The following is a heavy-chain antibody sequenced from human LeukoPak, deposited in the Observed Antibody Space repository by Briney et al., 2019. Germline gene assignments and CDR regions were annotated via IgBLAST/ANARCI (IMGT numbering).Heavy chain of an antibody. CDR3: ARVYAPYSSNHFDY. CDR2: IHYSGST. D-gene: IGHD6-13*01. J-gene: IGHJ4*02. CDR1: GGSISSYY. Sequence: SETLSLTYTVSGGSISSYYWSWIRQPPGKGLEWIGYIHYSGSTNYNPSLKSRVTISVDTSKNQFSLKLSSVTAADTAVYYCARVYAPYSSNHFDYWGQGTLVTVSS. V-gene: IGHV4-59*01.